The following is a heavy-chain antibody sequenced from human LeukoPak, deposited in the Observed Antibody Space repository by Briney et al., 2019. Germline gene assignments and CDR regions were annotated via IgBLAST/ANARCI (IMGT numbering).Heavy chain of an antibody. V-gene: IGHV5-51*01. CDR2: IYPGDSDT. D-gene: IGHD5-24*01. CDR1: GYGFTSYW. J-gene: IGHJ4*02. Sequence: GASLQISCKGSGYGFTSYWITWVRQMPGKGLEWMGIIYPGDSDTRYSPSFQGQVTFSADKSISTAYLEWSSLKASDTAIYYCARHSVEIPLDYWGQGTLVTVSS. CDR3: ARHSVEIPLDY.